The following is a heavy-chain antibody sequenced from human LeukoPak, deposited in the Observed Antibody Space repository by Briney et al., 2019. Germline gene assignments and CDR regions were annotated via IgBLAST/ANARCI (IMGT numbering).Heavy chain of an antibody. CDR3: ARDAIRGVIIGYYDY. D-gene: IGHD3-10*01. V-gene: IGHV3-30*04. CDR1: GFSFNTYV. Sequence: PGGSLRLSWAASGFSFNTYVMHWVRQAPGKGLEWVAVISYDGSDKYCADSVKGRFTTSRDNSKNTLYLQINSLRAEDTAVYYCARDAIRGVIIGYYDYWGQGTLVTVSS. CDR2: ISYDGSDK. J-gene: IGHJ4*02.